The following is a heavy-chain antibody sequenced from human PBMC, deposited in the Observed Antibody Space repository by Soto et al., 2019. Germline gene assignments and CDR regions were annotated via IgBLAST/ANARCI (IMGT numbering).Heavy chain of an antibody. CDR2: MNPNSGNT. J-gene: IGHJ6*03. D-gene: IGHD3-3*01. Sequence: QVQLVQSGAEVKKPGASVKVSCKASGYTFTSYDINWVRQATGQGLEWMGWMNPNSGNTGYAQKFQGRVTMTRNTSISTAYKELSSLRSEDTAVYYCAREDRYGFWSGYSFYYMDVWGKGTTVTVSS. CDR3: AREDRYGFWSGYSFYYMDV. V-gene: IGHV1-8*01. CDR1: GYTFTSYD.